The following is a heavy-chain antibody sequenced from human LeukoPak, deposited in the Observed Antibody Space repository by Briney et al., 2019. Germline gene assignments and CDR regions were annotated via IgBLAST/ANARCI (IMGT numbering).Heavy chain of an antibody. CDR2: INPSGGST. CDR3: ARARWSGGYYPY. Sequence: ASVTVSCTASGYTFTAYYMHWVRQAPGQGLEWMGIINPSGGSTSYAQKFQGRVTMTRDTSTSTVYMELSSLRSEDTAVYYCARARWSGGYYPYWGQGTLVTVSS. J-gene: IGHJ4*02. V-gene: IGHV1-46*01. D-gene: IGHD3-3*01. CDR1: GYTFTAYY.